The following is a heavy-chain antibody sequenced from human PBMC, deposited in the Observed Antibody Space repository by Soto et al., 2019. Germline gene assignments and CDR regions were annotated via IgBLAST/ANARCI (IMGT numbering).Heavy chain of an antibody. D-gene: IGHD2-8*02. CDR1: GGSFSGYY. Sequence: QVQLQQWGAGLLKPSETLSLTCAVYGGSFSGYYWTWIRQPPGTGLEWIGEINHSGSTNYNPSLKMXVTIPVDTSKNQFSLKLTSVTAADTAVYYCARDKITGLFDYWGRGTLVTVSP. CDR3: ARDKITGLFDY. CDR2: INHSGST. J-gene: IGHJ4*02. V-gene: IGHV4-34*01.